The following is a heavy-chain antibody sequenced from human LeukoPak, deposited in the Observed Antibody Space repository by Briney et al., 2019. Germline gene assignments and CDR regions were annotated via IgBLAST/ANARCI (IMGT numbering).Heavy chain of an antibody. D-gene: IGHD2-21*02. CDR1: GFTFDDYA. J-gene: IGHJ2*01. V-gene: IGHV3-9*01. CDR3: AKDYCGGDCYSGWYFDL. CDR2: ISYNSDTI. Sequence: TGRSLRLSCAASGFTFDDYAMHWVRQAPGKSLEWVSGISYNSDTIAYADSVKGRFTISRDNAKNSLYLQMNSLRAEDTALYYCAKDYCGGDCYSGWYFDLWGRGTLVTVSS.